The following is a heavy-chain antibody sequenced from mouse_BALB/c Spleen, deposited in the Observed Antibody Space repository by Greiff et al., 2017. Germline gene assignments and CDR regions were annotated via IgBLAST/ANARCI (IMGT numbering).Heavy chain of an antibody. D-gene: IGHD4-1*01. CDR3: TRVLTGPYAMDY. J-gene: IGHJ4*01. CDR2: ISSGGSYT. Sequence: EVKVVESGGGLVKPGGSLKLSCAASGFTFSSYTMSWVRQTPEKRLEWVATISSGGSYTYYPDSVKGRFTISRDNAKNTLYLQMSSLKSEDTAMYYCTRVLTGPYAMDYWGQGTSVTVSS. V-gene: IGHV5-6-4*01. CDR1: GFTFSSYT.